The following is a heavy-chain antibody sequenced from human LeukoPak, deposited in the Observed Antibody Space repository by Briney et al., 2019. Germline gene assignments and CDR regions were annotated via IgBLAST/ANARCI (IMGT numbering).Heavy chain of an antibody. V-gene: IGHV3-7*01. CDR3: ARVIVFMSTGPHLDY. Sequence: QAGGSLRLSCAASGFNFNNYWMSWLRQAPGKGLEWVANIKDDGSEEYYVDSVKGRFTISRDNAENTLYLQMNSLRAEDTAVYYCARVIVFMSTGPHLDYWGQGTLAIVSS. CDR2: IKDDGSEE. CDR1: GFNFNNYW. J-gene: IGHJ4*02. D-gene: IGHD3-16*01.